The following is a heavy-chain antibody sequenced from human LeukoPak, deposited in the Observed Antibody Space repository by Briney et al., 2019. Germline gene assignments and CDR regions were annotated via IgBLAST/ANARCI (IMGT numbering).Heavy chain of an antibody. CDR3: ASVVDYDSSGYFRYYFDY. D-gene: IGHD3-22*01. J-gene: IGHJ4*02. Sequence: SETLSLTCTVSGGSISSYYWSWIRQPPGKGLEWIGYIYYSGSTNYNPSLKSRVTISVDTSKNQFSLKLSSVTAADTAVYYCASVVDYDSSGYFRYYFDYWGQGTLVTVSS. CDR2: IYYSGST. CDR1: GGSISSYY. V-gene: IGHV4-59*01.